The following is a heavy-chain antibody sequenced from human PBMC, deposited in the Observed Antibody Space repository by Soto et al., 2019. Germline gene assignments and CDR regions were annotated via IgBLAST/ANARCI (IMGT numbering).Heavy chain of an antibody. J-gene: IGHJ6*02. CDR3: ARGVPGYYAVDV. CDR1: GLTFSTYW. Sequence: EVQLVESGGGLVQPGGSLRLSCTASGLTFSTYWMHWVRQAPGKGLAWISRLNSGATTANYADSVRGRCTISRDNAKNTVYQQLNSLRDEDTAVYYCARGVPGYYAVDVWGQGTTVTVSS. V-gene: IGHV3-74*01. CDR2: LNSGATTA.